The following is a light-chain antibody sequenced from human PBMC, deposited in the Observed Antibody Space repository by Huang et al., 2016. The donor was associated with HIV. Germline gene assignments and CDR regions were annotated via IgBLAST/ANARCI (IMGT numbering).Light chain of an antibody. CDR1: QDVSNY. J-gene: IGKJ1*01. V-gene: IGKV1-8*01. Sequence: AIRITQSPSSLSASTGDRVTITCRASQDVSNYLAWYQQKPGRAPNRVIYSASTLQGGVPSRFSGNGSATDFSLTISCLQSEDFATYYCQQYYLYPWTFGQGTKVEI. CDR2: SAS. CDR3: QQYYLYPWT.